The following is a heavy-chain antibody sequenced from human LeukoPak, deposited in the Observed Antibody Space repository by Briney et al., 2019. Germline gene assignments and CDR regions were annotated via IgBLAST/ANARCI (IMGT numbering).Heavy chain of an antibody. Sequence: ASVKVSCKASGYTFTSYGISWVRQSPGQGLEWMGWISAYNGNTNHAQKLQGRVTMTTDTSTSTAYMELRSLRSDDTAVYYCARDLTPSYGSGSSNWFDPWGQGTLVTVSS. CDR3: ARDLTPSYGSGSSNWFDP. CDR2: ISAYNGNT. CDR1: GYTFTSYG. D-gene: IGHD3-10*01. J-gene: IGHJ5*02. V-gene: IGHV1-18*01.